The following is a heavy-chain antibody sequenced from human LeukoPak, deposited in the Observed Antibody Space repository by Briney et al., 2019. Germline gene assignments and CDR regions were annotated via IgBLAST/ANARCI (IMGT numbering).Heavy chain of an antibody. CDR3: ARDPGGIVGAFDY. CDR1: GFTFSSYG. Sequence: PGGSLRLSCAASGFTFSSYGMHWVRQAPGKGLEWVAVIWYDGSNKYYADSVKGRFTISRDNSKNTLYLQMNSLRAEDTAVYYCARDPGGIVGAFDYWGQGTLVTVSS. D-gene: IGHD1-26*01. J-gene: IGHJ4*02. V-gene: IGHV3-33*01. CDR2: IWYDGSNK.